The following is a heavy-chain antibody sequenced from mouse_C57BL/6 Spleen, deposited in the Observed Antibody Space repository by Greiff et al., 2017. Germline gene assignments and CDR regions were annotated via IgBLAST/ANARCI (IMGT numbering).Heavy chain of an antibody. CDR3: ARKGVTTVAYYFDY. V-gene: IGHV1-55*01. Sequence: QVQLQQPGAELVKPGASVKMSCKASGYTFTSYWITWVKQRPGQGLEWIGYIYPGSGSTNYNEKFKSKATLTVDTSSSTAYMQLSSLTSEDAAVYYCARKGVTTVAYYFDYWGQGTTLTVSS. CDR1: GYTFTSYW. J-gene: IGHJ2*01. CDR2: IYPGSGST. D-gene: IGHD1-1*01.